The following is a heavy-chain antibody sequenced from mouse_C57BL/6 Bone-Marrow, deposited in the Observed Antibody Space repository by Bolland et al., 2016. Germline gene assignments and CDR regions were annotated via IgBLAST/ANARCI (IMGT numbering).Heavy chain of an antibody. Sequence: GNTKYAPKFQGKATITADTSSNTAYLQLSSLTSEDTAIYYCARSHVRFDYWGQGTLV. V-gene: IGHV14-3*01. J-gene: IGHJ3*01. CDR3: ARSHVRFDY. CDR2: GNT.